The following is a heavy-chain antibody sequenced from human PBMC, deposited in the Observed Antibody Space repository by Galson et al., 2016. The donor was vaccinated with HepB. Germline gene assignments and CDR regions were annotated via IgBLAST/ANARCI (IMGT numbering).Heavy chain of an antibody. D-gene: IGHD2-21*02. CDR3: ARRNYCGGDCYFADH. V-gene: IGHV3-30*04. Sequence: SLRLSCAASGFTFSTYAMHWVRQAPGKGLEWVALITYDGSNKYYADPVKGRFTISRDNSKNTLYLQMSSLKASDTAIYYCARRNYCGGDCYFADHWGQGTLVTVSS. CDR1: GFTFSTYA. J-gene: IGHJ4*02. CDR2: ITYDGSNK.